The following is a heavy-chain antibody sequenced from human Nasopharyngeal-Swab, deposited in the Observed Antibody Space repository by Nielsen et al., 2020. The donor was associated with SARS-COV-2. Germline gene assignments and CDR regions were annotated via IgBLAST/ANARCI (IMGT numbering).Heavy chain of an antibody. Sequence: GESLKISCKGSGYRFSNYWIGWVRQVPGKGLEWMGLIYPGDSHTRYSPSFHGQVTISVDKSISTAYLHWNGLKALDSAIYYCARHEDGSGSYQFCGFACGMDVWGQGTTVTVSS. D-gene: IGHD3-10*01. CDR2: IYPGDSHT. J-gene: IGHJ6*02. V-gene: IGHV5-51*01. CDR3: ARHEDGSGSYQFCGFACGMDV. CDR1: GYRFSNYW.